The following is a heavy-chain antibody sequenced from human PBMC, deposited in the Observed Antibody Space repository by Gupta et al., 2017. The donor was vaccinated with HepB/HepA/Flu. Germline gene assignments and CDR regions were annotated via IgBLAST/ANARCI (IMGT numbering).Heavy chain of an antibody. CDR1: GFTFHVYS. CDR2: ISRSSGNI. D-gene: IGHD3-10*01. J-gene: IGHJ6*03. V-gene: IGHV3-21*01. Sequence: EVQLVESGGGLVKPGGSLRLSCAASGFTFHVYSMTWVRQAPGKGLEWVSSISRSSGNIYYADSVKGRFTISRDNAKNSLWLQMNSLRAEDTAVYYCARDRSGAYNYYYMDVWGKGTTVTVSS. CDR3: ARDRSGAYNYYYMDV.